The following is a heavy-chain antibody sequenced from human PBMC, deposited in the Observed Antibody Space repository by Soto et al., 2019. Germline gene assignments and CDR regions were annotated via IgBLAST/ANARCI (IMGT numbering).Heavy chain of an antibody. CDR1: GFTFTSYG. D-gene: IGHD6-19*01. V-gene: IGHV3-23*01. CDR2: ISGSGGST. Sequence: EVQLLESGGGLVQPGGSLRLSCAASGFTFTSYGMSWVRQAPGKGLEWVSAISGSGGSTYYADSVKGRFTISRDNSKNKLYLQMNSLRAEDTAVYYCARVNGYSSGWFDYGGQGTLVTVSS. CDR3: ARVNGYSSGWFDY. J-gene: IGHJ4*02.